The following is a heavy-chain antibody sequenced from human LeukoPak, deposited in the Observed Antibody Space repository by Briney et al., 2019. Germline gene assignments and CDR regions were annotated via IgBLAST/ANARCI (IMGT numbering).Heavy chain of an antibody. D-gene: IGHD3-16*02. V-gene: IGHV4-59*01. CDR3: ARVFYVWGSYRPLYAFDI. CDR2: IYHSGST. Sequence: PSETLSLTCTVSGGSISSYYWSWIRQPPGKGLEWIGYIYHSGSTNYNPSLKSRVTISVDTSKNQFSLKLSSVTAADTAVYYCARVFYVWGSYRPLYAFDIWGQGTMVTVSS. CDR1: GGSISSYY. J-gene: IGHJ3*02.